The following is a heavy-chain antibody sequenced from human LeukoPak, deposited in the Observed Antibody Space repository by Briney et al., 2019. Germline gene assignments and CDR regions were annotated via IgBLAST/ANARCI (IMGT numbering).Heavy chain of an antibody. Sequence: GASVKVSCKASGGTFSSYAISWVRQAPGQGLEWMRGIIPIFGTANYAQKFQGRVTITADESTSTAYMELSSLRSEDTAVYYCASQRVYYFDYWGQGTLVTVSS. J-gene: IGHJ4*02. V-gene: IGHV1-69*13. CDR2: IIPIFGTA. CDR3: ASQRVYYFDY. CDR1: GGTFSSYA.